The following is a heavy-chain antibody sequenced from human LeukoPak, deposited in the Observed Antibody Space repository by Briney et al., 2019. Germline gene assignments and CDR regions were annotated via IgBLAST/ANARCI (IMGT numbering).Heavy chain of an antibody. Sequence: ASVKVSCKASGYTFTGYYMHWVRQAPGQGLEWMGWINPNSGGTNYAQKFQGRVTMTRDTFISTAYMELSRLRSDDTAVYYCARDGSGSTGYNWFDPWGQGTLVTVSS. J-gene: IGHJ5*02. CDR3: ARDGSGSTGYNWFDP. CDR2: INPNSGGT. CDR1: GYTFTGYY. D-gene: IGHD3-10*01. V-gene: IGHV1-2*02.